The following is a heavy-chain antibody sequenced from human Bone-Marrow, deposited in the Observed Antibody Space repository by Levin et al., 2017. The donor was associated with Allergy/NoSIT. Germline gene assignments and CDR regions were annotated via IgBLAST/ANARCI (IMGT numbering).Heavy chain of an antibody. V-gene: IGHV4-4*02. J-gene: IGHJ4*02. D-gene: IGHD5-12*01. CDR1: GVSFTTTNW. Sequence: RAGGSLRLSCAVSGVSFTTTNWWSWVRQSPGKGLEWVGEVYHDGNTHYNPSLKSRVTTSIDKSKNEFSLKLTSVTAADTAVYYCARQRGATIGPFDYWGQGILVTVSS. CDR2: VYHDGNT. CDR3: ARQRGATIGPFDY.